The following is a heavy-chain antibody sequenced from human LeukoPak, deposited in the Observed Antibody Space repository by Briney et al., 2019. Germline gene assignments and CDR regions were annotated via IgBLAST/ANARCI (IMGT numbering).Heavy chain of an antibody. J-gene: IGHJ4*02. V-gene: IGHV3-30*19. CDR3: ARTGMSGIAAAGSDHYFDY. CDR1: GFTFSSYG. D-gene: IGHD6-13*01. Sequence: GGSLRLSCAASGFTFSSYGMHWVRQAPGKGLEWVAVISYDGSNKYYADSVKGRFTISRDNSKNTLYPQMNSLRAEDTAVYYCARTGMSGIAAAGSDHYFDYWGQGTLVTVSS. CDR2: ISYDGSNK.